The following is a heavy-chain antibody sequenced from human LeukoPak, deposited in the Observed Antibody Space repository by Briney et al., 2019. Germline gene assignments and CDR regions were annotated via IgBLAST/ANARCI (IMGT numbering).Heavy chain of an antibody. CDR3: ASGVGAFDY. Sequence: PSETLSLTCTVSGGSISSGSYYWSWIRQPPGKGLEWIGYIYYSGSTNYNPSLKSRVTISVDTSKNQFSLKLSSVTAADTAVYYCASGVGAFDYWGQGTLVTVSS. CDR2: IYYSGST. V-gene: IGHV4-61*01. D-gene: IGHD2-2*01. J-gene: IGHJ4*02. CDR1: GGSISSGSYY.